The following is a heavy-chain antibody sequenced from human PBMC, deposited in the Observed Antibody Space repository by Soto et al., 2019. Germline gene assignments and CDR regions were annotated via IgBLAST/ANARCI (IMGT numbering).Heavy chain of an antibody. Sequence: GGSLRLSCAASGFSFSRHGMHWVRQAPGKGLEWVAVISYDGSNQDYADSVKGRFSISRDNSKNTVYLQMNSLRVEDSAVYYCARDRSSTYYYYGMDLWGQGTTVTVSS. J-gene: IGHJ6*02. V-gene: IGHV3-30-3*01. CDR3: ARDRSSTYYYYGMDL. CDR1: GFSFSRHG. D-gene: IGHD6-19*01. CDR2: ISYDGSNQ.